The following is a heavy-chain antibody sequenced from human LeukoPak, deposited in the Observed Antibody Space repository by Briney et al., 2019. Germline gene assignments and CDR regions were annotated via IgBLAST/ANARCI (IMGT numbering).Heavy chain of an antibody. D-gene: IGHD3-9*01. CDR2: INHSGST. V-gene: IGHV4-34*01. CDR3: ARSSDYDILTGHAFDI. Sequence: SETLSLTCAVYGGSFSGYYWSWIRQPPGKGLEWIGEINHSGSTNYNPSLKSRVTISVDTSKNQSSLKLSSVTAADTAVYYCARSSDYDILTGHAFDISGQGTMVTVSS. J-gene: IGHJ3*02. CDR1: GGSFSGYY.